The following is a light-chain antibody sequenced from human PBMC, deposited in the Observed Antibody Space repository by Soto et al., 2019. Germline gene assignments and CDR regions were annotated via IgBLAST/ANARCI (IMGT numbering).Light chain of an antibody. V-gene: IGKV3D-20*01. J-gene: IGKJ4*01. Sequence: EIVLTQSPATLSLSPGERATLSCGASQNVRSSHLAWYQQKPGLAPRLLIYDASSRATGIPDRFSGSGSGTDFTLTISRLEPEDFAVYCCQKYGSSPIAFGGGTKVEIK. CDR2: DAS. CDR3: QKYGSSPIA. CDR1: QNVRSSH.